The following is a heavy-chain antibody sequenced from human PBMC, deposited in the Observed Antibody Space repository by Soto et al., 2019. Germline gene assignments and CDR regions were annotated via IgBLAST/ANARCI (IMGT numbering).Heavy chain of an antibody. J-gene: IGHJ4*02. D-gene: IGHD1-26*01. CDR2: ISSSSNSI. Sequence: EVQLVESGGGLVQPGGPLRLSCAASGFIFSSYSMNWVRQAPGKVLEWVSYISSSSNSISYADSVKGRFTISRDNAKHTLFLPMKSLRDEETAVYFCARVKYSGRHSPFDNWGQGNGVSVSS. CDR3: ARVKYSGRHSPFDN. V-gene: IGHV3-48*02. CDR1: GFIFSSYS.